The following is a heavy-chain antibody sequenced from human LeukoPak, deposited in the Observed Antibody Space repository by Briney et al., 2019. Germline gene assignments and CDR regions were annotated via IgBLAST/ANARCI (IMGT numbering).Heavy chain of an antibody. CDR3: ARQKPYYDSSVYPVLGILDP. Sequence: SGPLSLPARASGGPILYYYWAWTRQPPGKGLDWVGYLSNSGSSYYNPSLRSRVTMSLDPSNNRISLRLSSVTAAAPAVYYCARQKPYYDSSVYPVLGILDPWGQGTTVTVSS. J-gene: IGHJ3*01. V-gene: IGHV4-59*01. CDR2: LSNSGSS. CDR1: GGPILYYY. D-gene: IGHD3-22*01.